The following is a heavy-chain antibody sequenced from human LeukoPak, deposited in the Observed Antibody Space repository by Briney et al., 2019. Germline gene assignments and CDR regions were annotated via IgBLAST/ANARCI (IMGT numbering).Heavy chain of an antibody. CDR2: INHSGST. Sequence: RPSETLSLTCAVYGGSLSGYYWSWIRQPPGKGLEWIGEINHSGSTNYNPSLKSRVTISVDTSKNQFSLKLSSVTAADTAVYYCARVIYDYIWGSYRLNDYWGQGTLVTVSS. J-gene: IGHJ4*02. V-gene: IGHV4-34*01. CDR3: ARVIYDYIWGSYRLNDY. CDR1: GGSLSGYY. D-gene: IGHD3-16*02.